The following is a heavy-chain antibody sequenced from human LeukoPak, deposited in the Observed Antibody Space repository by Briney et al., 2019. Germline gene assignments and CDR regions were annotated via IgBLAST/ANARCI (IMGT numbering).Heavy chain of an antibody. J-gene: IGHJ5*02. CDR2: IKSKTDGGTT. D-gene: IGHD4-11*01. Sequence: GGSLRLSCAASGFSFSSYYMSWVRQAPGKGLEWVGRIKSKTDGGTTDYAAPVKGRFTISRDDSKNTLYLQMNSLRAEDTAVYYCAREGRMTTVTTCYWFDPWAREPWSPSPQ. CDR1: GFSFSSYY. CDR3: AREGRMTTVTTCYWFDP. V-gene: IGHV3-15*01.